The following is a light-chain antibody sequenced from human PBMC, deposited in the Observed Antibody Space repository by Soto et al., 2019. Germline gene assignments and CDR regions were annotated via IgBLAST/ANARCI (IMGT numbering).Light chain of an antibody. CDR3: SSYTSSSTPLV. J-gene: IGLJ3*02. CDR1: SSGVGGYNF. V-gene: IGLV2-14*03. Sequence: QSALTQPPSVSGSPGQSITISCTGTSSGVGGYNFVSLYQHQRSKPPKVMIYDVSNRPSGVSNRFSGSKTRNTASLTISGLQAEDEADYYCSSYTSSSTPLVFGGGTQLTVL. CDR2: DVS.